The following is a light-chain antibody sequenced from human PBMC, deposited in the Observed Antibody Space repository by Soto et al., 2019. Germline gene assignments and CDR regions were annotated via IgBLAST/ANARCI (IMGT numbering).Light chain of an antibody. CDR3: QQYGSSPGT. V-gene: IGKV3-20*01. CDR2: GAS. Sequence: EIVLTQSPGTLSLSPGERATLSCRASQNVNSNYLAWYQQKPGQAPRLVIYGASSRATGIPDRFSGSGSGTDFTLTISRLEPEDFAVYYCQQYGSSPGTFGQGTKVELK. CDR1: QNVNSNY. J-gene: IGKJ1*01.